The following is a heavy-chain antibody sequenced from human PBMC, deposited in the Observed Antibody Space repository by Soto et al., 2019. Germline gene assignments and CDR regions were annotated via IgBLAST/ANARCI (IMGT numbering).Heavy chain of an antibody. D-gene: IGHD3-22*01. CDR1: GFTFSSYA. Sequence: LRLSCAGSGFTFSSYAMSWVRQAPGKGLEWVSAITGSGGYTYYADSVKGRFTISRDKTKNTVYLQMNSLRAEDTAIYYCAKDRHYYDSSGYYYEDWGQGTLVTVSS. V-gene: IGHV3-23*01. CDR3: AKDRHYYDSSGYYYED. CDR2: ITGSGGYT. J-gene: IGHJ4*02.